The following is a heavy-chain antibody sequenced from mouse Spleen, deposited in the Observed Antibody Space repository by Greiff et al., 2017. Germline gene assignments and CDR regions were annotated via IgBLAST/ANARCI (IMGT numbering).Heavy chain of an antibody. CDR2: IDPSDSYT. CDR3: AKRGYDSRYVGFDY. D-gene: IGHD1-1*01. CDR1: GYTFTSYW. J-gene: IGHJ2*01. V-gene: IGHV1-50*01. Sequence: QVQLQQPGAELVKPGASVKLSCKASGYTFTSYWMQWVKQRPGQGLEWIGEIDPSDSYTNYNQKFKGKATLTVDTSSSTAYMQLSSLTSEDSAVYYCAKRGYDSRYVGFDYWGQGTTLTVSS.